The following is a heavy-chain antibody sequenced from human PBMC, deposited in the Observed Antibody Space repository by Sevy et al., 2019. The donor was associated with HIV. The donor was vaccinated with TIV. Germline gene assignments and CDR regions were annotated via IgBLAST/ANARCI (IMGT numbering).Heavy chain of an antibody. CDR3: ARAGTYYYDSSGYYHARPYYFDY. Sequence: GGSLRLSCAASGFTFSSYWMSWVRQAPGKGLEWVANIKQDGSEKYYVDSVKGRFTISRDNAKNSLYLQMNSLRAEDTAVYYCARAGTYYYDSSGYYHARPYYFDYWGLGTLVTVSS. D-gene: IGHD3-22*01. CDR1: GFTFSSYW. CDR2: IKQDGSEK. J-gene: IGHJ4*02. V-gene: IGHV3-7*01.